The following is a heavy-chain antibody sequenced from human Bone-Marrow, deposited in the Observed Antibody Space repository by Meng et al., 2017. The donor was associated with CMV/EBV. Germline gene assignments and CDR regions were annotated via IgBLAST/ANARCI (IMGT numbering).Heavy chain of an antibody. Sequence: ASVKVSCKASGYTFSTYGISWVRQAPGQGLEWMGWISAYNGNTKYAQKFQGRVTMTTDTSTSTAYMELKSLRSDDTAVYYCARIAAAVTFDYWGQGTLVTVSS. CDR2: ISAYNGNT. CDR3: ARIAAAVTFDY. CDR1: GYTFSTYG. J-gene: IGHJ4*02. V-gene: IGHV1-18*01. D-gene: IGHD6-13*01.